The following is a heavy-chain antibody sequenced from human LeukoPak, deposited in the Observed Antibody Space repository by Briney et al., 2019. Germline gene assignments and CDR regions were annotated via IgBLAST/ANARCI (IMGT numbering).Heavy chain of an antibody. CDR3: AREPRVYYYYYGMDV. Sequence: SETLSLTCTVSGGSISSYYWSWIRQPAGKGLEWIGRIYTSGSTNYNPSLKSRVTVSVDTSKNQFSLKLSSVTAADTAVYYCAREPRVYYYYYGMDVWGQGTTVTVSS. V-gene: IGHV4-4*07. CDR1: GGSISSYY. CDR2: IYTSGST. J-gene: IGHJ6*02.